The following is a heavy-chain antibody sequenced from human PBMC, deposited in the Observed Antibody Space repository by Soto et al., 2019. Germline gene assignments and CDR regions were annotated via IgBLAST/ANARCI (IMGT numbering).Heavy chain of an antibody. V-gene: IGHV3-23*01. CDR3: AQDTSSWFF. D-gene: IGHD6-13*01. J-gene: IGHJ4*02. CDR2: ISGSATPT. CDR1: GLTFSSFD. Sequence: EVQLLESGGGLVQPGGSLRLSCAASGLTFSSFDMSCVRQAPGKGLEWVSGISGSATPTYYTDSAKGRFTISRDNSKNTLYLQMNSLRAEDTAIYYCAQDTSSWFFWGQGTLVTVSS.